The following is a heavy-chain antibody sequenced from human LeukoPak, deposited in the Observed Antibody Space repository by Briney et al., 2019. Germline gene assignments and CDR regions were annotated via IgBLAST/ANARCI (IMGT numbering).Heavy chain of an antibody. CDR2: ITGSGGST. Sequence: PGGSLRLSCAASGSTFTSYAMSWVRQAPGKGLEWVSTITGSGGSTYYADSVKGRFTISRDNSKNMLYLQMNSLRAEDTAVYYCAKPYYYGSRSYMDYWGQGTLVTVSS. J-gene: IGHJ4*02. CDR1: GSTFTSYA. V-gene: IGHV3-23*01. D-gene: IGHD3-10*01. CDR3: AKPYYYGSRSYMDY.